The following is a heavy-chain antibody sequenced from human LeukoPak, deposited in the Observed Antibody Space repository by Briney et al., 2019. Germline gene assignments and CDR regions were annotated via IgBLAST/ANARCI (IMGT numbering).Heavy chain of an antibody. CDR3: ARSKRFGGNSVSYFDY. CDR2: IYHSGST. CDR1: GDSISSGYH. Sequence: SETLSLTCTVSGDSISSGYHWGWIRQPPGKGLEWIGSIYHSGSTYYNPSLKSRVTISVDTSKNQFSLKLSSVTAADTAVYYCARSKRFGGNSVSYFDYWGQGTLVTVST. J-gene: IGHJ4*02. V-gene: IGHV4-38-2*02. D-gene: IGHD4-23*01.